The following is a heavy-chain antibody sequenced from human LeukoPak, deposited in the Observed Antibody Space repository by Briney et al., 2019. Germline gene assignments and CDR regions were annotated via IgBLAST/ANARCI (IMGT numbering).Heavy chain of an antibody. D-gene: IGHD3-10*01. CDR3: SSRGVIEANTAYYYYYMDV. Sequence: GGSLRLSCAASGFTFSTYNIHWVRQAPGKGLEWVAVISYDGSNKWYADSVKGRLTISRDNSKNMLYLQLSSLRAEDTAVYYCSSRGVIEANTAYYYYYMDVWGKGTTATISS. CDR2: ISYDGSNK. CDR1: GFTFSTYN. J-gene: IGHJ6*03. V-gene: IGHV3-30*04.